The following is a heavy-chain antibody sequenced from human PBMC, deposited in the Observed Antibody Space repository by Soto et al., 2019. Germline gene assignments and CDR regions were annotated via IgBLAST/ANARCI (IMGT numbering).Heavy chain of an antibody. J-gene: IGHJ6*02. CDR1: GYTFTAYH. V-gene: IGHV1-2*02. CDR2: INPKFGDT. CDR3: ARNMDYYYGRGSGNGHGV. D-gene: IGHD3-10*02. Sequence: QVRLVQSGAEVKEPGDSVMVSCEASGYTFTAYHIHWVRQAPGQGLEWMGWINPKFGDTGYAQDFQGRVSMTSDMSISTVYMELSRLTSDDTAIYYCARNMDYYYGRGSGNGHGVWGPGNTVTVFS.